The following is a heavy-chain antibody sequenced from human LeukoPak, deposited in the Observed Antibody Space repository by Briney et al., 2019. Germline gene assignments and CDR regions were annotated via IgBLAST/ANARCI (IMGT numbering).Heavy chain of an antibody. CDR1: GFTFSSYG. CDR2: ISGAGGST. CDR3: AAISGY. V-gene: IGHV3-23*01. D-gene: IGHD2-21*01. J-gene: IGHJ4*02. Sequence: GGSLRLSCAASGFTFSSYGMHWVRQVPGKGLEWISAISGAGGSTYYADSVKGRFTISRDNSKNTLYLQMSSLRAEDTAVYYCAAISGYWGQGALVTVSS.